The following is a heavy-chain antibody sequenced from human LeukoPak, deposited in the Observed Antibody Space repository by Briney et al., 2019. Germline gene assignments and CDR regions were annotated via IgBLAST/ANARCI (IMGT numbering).Heavy chain of an antibody. D-gene: IGHD3-22*01. Sequence: GGSLRLSCAASGFTFSNYGMSWVRQAPGKGLQWVSGINWNGGYTNYADSVKGRFTISRDNAKNSLYLQMNSLRAEDTALYYCARYSDSSGGPFDYWGQGTLVIVSS. J-gene: IGHJ4*02. CDR1: GFTFSNYG. CDR2: INWNGGYT. V-gene: IGHV3-20*04. CDR3: ARYSDSSGGPFDY.